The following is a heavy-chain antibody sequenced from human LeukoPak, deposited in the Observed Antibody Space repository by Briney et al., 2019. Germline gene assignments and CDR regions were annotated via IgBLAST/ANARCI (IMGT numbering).Heavy chain of an antibody. CDR1: GFTFSDYS. CDR3: ARVVREEHHDGTGHYYWFDP. D-gene: IGHD3-22*01. V-gene: IGHV3-11*05. J-gene: IGHJ5*02. CDR2: ISSTTSYR. Sequence: GGSLRLSCAVSGFTFSDYSRSWIRQAPGKGREWGSYISSTTSYRDYADSVRDRCTISRDNAKNSVSLQMNSLRAEDTAVYYCARVVREEHHDGTGHYYWFDPWGEGSLVTVSS.